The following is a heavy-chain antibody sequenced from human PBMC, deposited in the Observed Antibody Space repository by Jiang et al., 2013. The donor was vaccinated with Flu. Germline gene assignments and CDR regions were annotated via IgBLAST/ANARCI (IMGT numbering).Heavy chain of an antibody. Sequence: GAEVKKPGESLKISCKGSGYVFTTYWIGWVRQMPGKGLEWMGIIYPGDSDTRYSPSFEGQVTISADKSVNTVYLQWSSLKASDTAMYYCARSGKNAFGPSDFWGQGTLVTVSS. J-gene: IGHJ4*02. CDR1: GYVFTTYW. V-gene: IGHV5-51*01. CDR3: ARSGKNAFGPSDF. D-gene: IGHD3-16*01. CDR2: IYPGDSDT.